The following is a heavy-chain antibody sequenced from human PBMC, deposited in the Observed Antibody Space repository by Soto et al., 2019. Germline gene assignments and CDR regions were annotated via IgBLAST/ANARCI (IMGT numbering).Heavy chain of an antibody. D-gene: IGHD1-26*01. CDR2: IYYSGST. CDR3: ARQGATVVTDFDY. Sequence: QLQLQESGPGLVKPSETLSLTCTVSGGSISSSSYYWGWIRQPPGKGLEWIGSIYYSGSTYYNPSLKSRVTISVDPSKNQFSLKRSSVTAADTAVYYCARQGATVVTDFDYWGQGTLVPVSS. J-gene: IGHJ4*02. CDR1: GGSISSSSYY. V-gene: IGHV4-39*01.